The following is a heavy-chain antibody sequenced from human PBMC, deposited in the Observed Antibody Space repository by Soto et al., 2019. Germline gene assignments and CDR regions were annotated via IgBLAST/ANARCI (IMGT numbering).Heavy chain of an antibody. CDR2: ISYDGSNK. CDR1: GFTFSSYA. CDR3: ARDQDRVESGISGY. D-gene: IGHD1-26*01. V-gene: IGHV3-30-3*01. J-gene: IGHJ4*02. Sequence: LRLSCAASGFTFSSYAMHWVRQAPGKGLEWVAVISYDGSNKYYADSVKGRFTISRDNSKNTLYLQMNSLRAEDTAVYYCARDQDRVESGISGYWGQGTLVTVSS.